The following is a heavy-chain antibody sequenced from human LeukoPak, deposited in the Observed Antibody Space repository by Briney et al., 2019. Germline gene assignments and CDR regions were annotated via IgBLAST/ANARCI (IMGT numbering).Heavy chain of an antibody. D-gene: IGHD5-12*01. CDR3: ARDVDVDIVATNFDY. J-gene: IGHJ4*02. V-gene: IGHV3-11*04. CDR2: ISGSGSTI. CDR1: GFTFSDYY. Sequence: GGSLRLSCAASGFTFSDYYMSWIRQTPGKGLEWVSYISGSGSTIYYADSVKGRFTISRDNAKNSLYLQMNSLRAEDTAVYYCARDVDVDIVATNFDYWGQGTLVTVSS.